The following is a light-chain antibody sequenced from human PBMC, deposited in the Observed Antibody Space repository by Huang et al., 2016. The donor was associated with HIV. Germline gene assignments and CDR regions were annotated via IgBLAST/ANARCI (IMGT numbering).Light chain of an antibody. CDR2: GAS. V-gene: IGKV3-20*01. CDR1: QSVNRNF. J-gene: IGKJ1*01. Sequence: EIVLTQSPGTLSLSPGERATLSCRTSQSVNRNFLAWYQQKSGQPPRLLIYGASTRATGIPDGFSGSGSGTDFTLTISRLEPEDFALYYCQQYGRSPGTFGQGTKVEIK. CDR3: QQYGRSPGT.